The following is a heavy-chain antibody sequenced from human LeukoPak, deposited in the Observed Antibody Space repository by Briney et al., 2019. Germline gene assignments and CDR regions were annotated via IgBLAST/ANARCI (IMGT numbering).Heavy chain of an antibody. CDR1: GFTFHTSA. CDR3: AAQRGASLHDFWSTRLFDP. D-gene: IGHD3-3*01. V-gene: IGHV1-58*02. CDR2: IVLGSGNT. Sequence: SVKVSCKASGFTFHTSAMQWVRQARGQRLEWIGWIVLGSGNTVYSHKFHDRVIITRDMSTSTVYMELDSRGSEDTAVYYCAAQRGASLHDFWSTRLFDPWGQGTLVTVSS. J-gene: IGHJ5*02.